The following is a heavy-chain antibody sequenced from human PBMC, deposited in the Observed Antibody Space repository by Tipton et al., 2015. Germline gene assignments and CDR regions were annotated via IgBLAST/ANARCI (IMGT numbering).Heavy chain of an antibody. CDR3: ARAPYYYESSGYFHFDY. J-gene: IGHJ4*02. CDR2: MNPSSGNT. D-gene: IGHD3-22*01. Sequence: QLVQSGAEVKKPGASVKVSCKASGYTFSSYDINWVRQATGQGLEWMGWMNPSSGNTGYAQKFQGRISMTRNTSISTAYMELSSLRSEDTAVYYCARAPYYYESSGYFHFDYWGQGTLVTVSS. CDR1: GYTFSSYD. V-gene: IGHV1-8*01.